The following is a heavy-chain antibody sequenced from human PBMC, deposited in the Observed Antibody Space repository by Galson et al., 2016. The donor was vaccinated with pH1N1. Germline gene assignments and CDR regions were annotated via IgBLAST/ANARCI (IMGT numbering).Heavy chain of an antibody. CDR2: IDPSSGST. J-gene: IGHJ4*02. Sequence: SCKASGYTLSRYYMHWLRQAPGQGLEWMGIIDPSSGSTTYAQKFQGRVTMTHDTATNTVYMELSSLRSDDTAVYYCARRYYFDYWGQGTLAAVSS. CDR1: GYTLSRYY. CDR3: ARRYYFDY. V-gene: IGHV1-46*03.